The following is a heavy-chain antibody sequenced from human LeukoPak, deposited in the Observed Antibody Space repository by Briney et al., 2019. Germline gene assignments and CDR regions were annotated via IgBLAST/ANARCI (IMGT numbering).Heavy chain of an antibody. CDR3: AKDLPYYFDY. CDR2: IRYDGSNK. CDR1: GFTFSSYG. Sequence: GGSLRLSCAASGFTFSSYGMHWVRQAPGKGLEWVAFIRYDGSNKYYADSVRGRFTISRGNSKNTLYLQMNSLRAEDTAVYYCAKDLPYYFDYWGQGTLVTVSS. J-gene: IGHJ4*02. V-gene: IGHV3-30*02.